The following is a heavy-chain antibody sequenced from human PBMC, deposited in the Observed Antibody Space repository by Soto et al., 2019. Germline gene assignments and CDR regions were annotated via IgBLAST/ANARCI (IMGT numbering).Heavy chain of an antibody. J-gene: IGHJ4*02. CDR1: NGSLSSNY. CDR3: AIRDITMVRGVNFDY. V-gene: IGHV4-59*05. Sequence: SETLSLTCTVSNGSLSSNYWSWIRQSPGKGLEWIGSIYYSGSTYYNPSLKSRVTISVDTSKNQFSLKLSSVTAADTAVYYCAIRDITMVRGVNFDYWGQGTLVTVSS. D-gene: IGHD3-10*01. CDR2: IYYSGST.